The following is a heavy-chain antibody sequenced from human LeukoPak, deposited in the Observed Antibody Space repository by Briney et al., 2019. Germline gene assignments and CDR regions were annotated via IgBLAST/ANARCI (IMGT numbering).Heavy chain of an antibody. CDR3: ARGWGPYAFDI. CDR2: IKQDGSGK. D-gene: IGHD2-21*02. Sequence: PGGSLRPSCAAAGFTLSSYWISWVRQAPGKGLEWVANIKQDGSGKYYVDSVKGRFTISRDNAENSLYLQMNSLRAEDTAVYYCARGWGPYAFDIWGQGTMVTVSS. J-gene: IGHJ3*02. CDR1: GFTLSSYW. V-gene: IGHV3-7*04.